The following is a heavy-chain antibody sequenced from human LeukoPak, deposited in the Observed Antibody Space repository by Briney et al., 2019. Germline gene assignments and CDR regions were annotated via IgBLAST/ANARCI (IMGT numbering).Heavy chain of an antibody. D-gene: IGHD6-13*01. CDR2: ISSSGSTI. Sequence: PGGSLRLSCAASGFTFSDYYMSWIRQAPGKGLEWVSYISSSGSTIYYADSVKGRFTISRDNAKNSLYLQMNSLRAEDTAVYYCARDQEMGYSSSWYVPDAFDIWGQGTMVTVSS. V-gene: IGHV3-11*01. J-gene: IGHJ3*02. CDR1: GFTFSDYY. CDR3: ARDQEMGYSSSWYVPDAFDI.